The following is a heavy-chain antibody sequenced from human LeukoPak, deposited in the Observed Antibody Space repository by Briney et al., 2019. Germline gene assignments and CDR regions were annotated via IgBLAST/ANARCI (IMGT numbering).Heavy chain of an antibody. J-gene: IGHJ4*02. D-gene: IGHD2-15*01. CDR2: ISYDGSNK. CDR1: GFTFSSYA. CDR3: ARCSGGSCLGDY. V-gene: IGHV3-30*04. Sequence: GGSLRLSCAASGFTFSSYAMHWVRQAPGKGLEWVAVISYDGSNKHYADSVKGRFTISRDNSKNTLYLQMNSLRAEDTAVYYCARCSGGSCLGDYWGQGTLVTVSS.